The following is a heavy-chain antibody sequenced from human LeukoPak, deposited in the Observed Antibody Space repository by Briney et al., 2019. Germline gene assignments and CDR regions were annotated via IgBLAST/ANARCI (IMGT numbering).Heavy chain of an antibody. Sequence: ASVKVSCKVSGYTLTELSMHWVRQAPGKGLEWMGGFDPEDGETIYAQKFQGRVTMTEDTSTDTAYMELSSLRSEDTAVYYCATEPHRGYCSGGSCYDYWGQGTLVTVSS. CDR3: ATEPHRGYCSGGSCYDY. J-gene: IGHJ4*02. CDR1: GYTLTELS. D-gene: IGHD2-15*01. CDR2: FDPEDGET. V-gene: IGHV1-24*01.